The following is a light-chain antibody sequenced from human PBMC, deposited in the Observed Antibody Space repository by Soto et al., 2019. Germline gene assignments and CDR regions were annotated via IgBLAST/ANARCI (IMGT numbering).Light chain of an antibody. CDR2: GAS. V-gene: IGKV3-20*01. J-gene: IGKJ1*01. CDR3: QQYGSSPK. Sequence: EIVLTQSPVTLSLSPGERATLSCRASQSVSSSYLAWYQQKPGQAPRLLIYGASSRATGIPDRFSGSGSGTDFTLTISRLEPEDFAVYYCQQYGSSPKFGQGTKVDI. CDR1: QSVSSSY.